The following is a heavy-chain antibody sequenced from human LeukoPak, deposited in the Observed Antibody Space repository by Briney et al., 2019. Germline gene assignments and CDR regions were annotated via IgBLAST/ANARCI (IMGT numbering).Heavy chain of an antibody. Sequence: GGSLRLSCAASGFIFSNEWMIWVRQAPGKGLEWVARIKTKSGGGATDYAAPVKGRFTISRDDSKNALYLQMNSLKTEDTAVYYCTTTGSAWGQGTLVTVSS. CDR2: IKTKSGGGAT. CDR3: TTTGSA. D-gene: IGHD2-15*01. J-gene: IGHJ1*01. V-gene: IGHV3-15*01. CDR1: GFIFSNEW.